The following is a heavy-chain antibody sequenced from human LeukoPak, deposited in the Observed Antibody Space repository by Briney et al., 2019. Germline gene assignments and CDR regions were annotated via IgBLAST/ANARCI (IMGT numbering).Heavy chain of an antibody. V-gene: IGHV1-3*01. D-gene: IGHD3-10*01. Sequence: EASVKVSCKASGYTFTSYDINWVRQATGQGLEWMGWINAGNGNTKYSQKFQGRVTITRDTSASTAYMELSSLRSEDTAVYYCARGQYYGSGSYFPDYWGQGTLVTVSS. CDR2: INAGNGNT. CDR1: GYTFTSYD. CDR3: ARGQYYGSGSYFPDY. J-gene: IGHJ4*02.